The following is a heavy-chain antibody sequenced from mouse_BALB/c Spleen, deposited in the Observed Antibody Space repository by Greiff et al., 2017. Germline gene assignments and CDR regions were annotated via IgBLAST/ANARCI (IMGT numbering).Heavy chain of an antibody. V-gene: IGHV5-12-1*01. J-gene: IGHJ4*01. CDR2: TSSGGGST. CDR3: ELYYYAMDY. Sequence: EVQVVESGGGLVKPGGSLKLSCAASGFAFSSYDMSWVRQTPEKRLEWVAYTSSGGGSTYYPDTVKGRFTISRDNAKNTLYLQMSSLKSEDTAMYYCELYYYAMDYWGQGTSVTVSS. CDR1: GFAFSSYD.